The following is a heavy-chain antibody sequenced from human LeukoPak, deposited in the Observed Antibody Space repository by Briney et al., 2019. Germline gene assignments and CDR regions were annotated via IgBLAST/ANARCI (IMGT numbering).Heavy chain of an antibody. J-gene: IGHJ1*01. CDR2: IRNRIHVRTS. Sequence: GGSLRLSCTRFGFTFGDYAISWVRQAPGKGLEWVGFIRNRIHVRTSVYAASVEGRFTISRDDSESVAYLQMNSLKTEDTAVYFCARGGVNDHGDGQYFEHWGQGTLVTVSS. D-gene: IGHD4-17*01. CDR1: GFTFGDYA. V-gene: IGHV3-49*04. CDR3: ARGGVNDHGDGQYFEH.